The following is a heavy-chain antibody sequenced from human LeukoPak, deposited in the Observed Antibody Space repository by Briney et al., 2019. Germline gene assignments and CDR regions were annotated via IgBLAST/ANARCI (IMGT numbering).Heavy chain of an antibody. CDR1: GFTFSSYW. CDR2: IKQDGSEK. CDR3: ARGGLRYSSGWPHDAFDI. J-gene: IGHJ3*02. D-gene: IGHD6-19*01. Sequence: PGGSLRLSCAASGFTFSSYWMSWVRQAPGKGLEWVANIKQDGSEKYYVDSVKGRFTISRDNAKNSLYLEMNSLRAEDTAVYYCARGGLRYSSGWPHDAFDIWGQGTMVTVSS. V-gene: IGHV3-7*04.